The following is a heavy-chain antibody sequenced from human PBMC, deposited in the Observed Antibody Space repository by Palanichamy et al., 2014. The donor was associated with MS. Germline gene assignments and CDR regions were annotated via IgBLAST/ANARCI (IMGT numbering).Heavy chain of an antibody. CDR1: GGSISSYY. Sequence: QVQLQESGLGLVKPSETLSLTCSVSGGSISSYYWSWIRQPPGKGLEWIGYIHYSGSTNYNPSLKSRVTMSVDTSKNQFSLKLSSVTAADTAFYYCARVRAARSGVDPWGQGTLVTVSS. D-gene: IGHD3-10*01. V-gene: IGHV4-59*01. CDR3: ARVRAARSGVDP. J-gene: IGHJ5*02. CDR2: IHYSGST.